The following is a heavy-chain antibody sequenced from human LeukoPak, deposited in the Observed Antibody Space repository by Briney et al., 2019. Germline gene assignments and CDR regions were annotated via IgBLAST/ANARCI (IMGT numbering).Heavy chain of an antibody. J-gene: IGHJ4*02. D-gene: IGHD7-27*01. CDR3: ARGPATGDFDY. Sequence: ASVKVSCKASGYTLTAYYIHWLRQAPGQGLEWMGWINPNSGGTKDGQTFQGRVTMTRDTSISTVYMELTLLRSDDTAVYYCARGPATGDFDYWGQGTLVTVSS. CDR2: INPNSGGT. CDR1: GYTLTAYY. V-gene: IGHV1-2*02.